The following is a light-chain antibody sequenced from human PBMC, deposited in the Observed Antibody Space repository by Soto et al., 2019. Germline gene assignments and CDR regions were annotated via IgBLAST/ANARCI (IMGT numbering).Light chain of an antibody. Sequence: QPVLTQPPSASGTPGQRVTISCSGSSSNIESNYVFWYQHLPGTAPKLLIYRNNQRPSGVPDRFSGSKSGTSASLAISGLRSEDETDYYCAAWDDSLSGVVFGGGTKLTVL. CDR1: SSNIESNY. V-gene: IGLV1-47*01. CDR3: AAWDDSLSGVV. CDR2: RNN. J-gene: IGLJ2*01.